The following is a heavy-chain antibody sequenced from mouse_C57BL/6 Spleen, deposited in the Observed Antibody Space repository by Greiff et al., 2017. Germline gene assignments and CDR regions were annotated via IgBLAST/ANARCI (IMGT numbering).Heavy chain of an antibody. J-gene: IGHJ4*01. CDR3: ARFWDY. CDR1: GYTFTDYY. Sequence: VQLQQSGPELVKPGASVKISCKASGYTFTDYYMNWVKQSHGKSLEWIGDINPNNGGTSYNQKFKGKATLTVDKSSSTAYMELRSLTSEDSAVYYCARFWDYWGQGTSVTVSS. CDR2: INPNNGGT. V-gene: IGHV1-26*01.